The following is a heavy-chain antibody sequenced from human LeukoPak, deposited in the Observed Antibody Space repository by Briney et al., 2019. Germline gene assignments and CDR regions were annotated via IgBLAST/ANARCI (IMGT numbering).Heavy chain of an antibody. Sequence: SETLSLTCTVSGGSISTDASYWAWIRQPPGRGLEWIGSIYYSGSTYYSSSLKSRVTLSVDTSKNQFSLKMSSVTAADTAVFYCARLFSRGWEYHFGLDVWGQGTTVTVS. CDR3: ARLFSRGWEYHFGLDV. J-gene: IGHJ6*02. D-gene: IGHD6-19*01. V-gene: IGHV4-39*01. CDR2: IYYSGST. CDR1: GGSISTDASY.